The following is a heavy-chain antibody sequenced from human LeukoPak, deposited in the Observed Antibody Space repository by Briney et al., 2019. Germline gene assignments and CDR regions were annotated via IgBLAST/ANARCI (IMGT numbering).Heavy chain of an antibody. CDR1: GFSISSGYY. CDR2: IYHSGST. J-gene: IGHJ6*03. Sequence: SETLSLTCAVSGFSISSGYYWGWIRQPPGKGLEWIGSIYHSGSTYYNPSLKSRVTISVDTSKNQFSLKLSSVTAADTAVYYCARLKYYYYYMHVWGKGTTVTVSS. V-gene: IGHV4-38-2*01. CDR3: ARLKYYYYYMHV.